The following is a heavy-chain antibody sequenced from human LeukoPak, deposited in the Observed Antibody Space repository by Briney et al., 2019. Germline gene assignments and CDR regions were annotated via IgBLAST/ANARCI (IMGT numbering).Heavy chain of an antibody. V-gene: IGHV4-59*01. D-gene: IGHD6-19*01. CDR2: IYRSDTT. CDR3: ARGLRRIAVAGIRFWFDP. CDR1: GGSISDYF. Sequence: SETLSLTCTVSGGSISDYFWSWIRHPPGKGLELIGYIYRSDTTKYNPSLKSRVIISVDTSKNQFSLKVISVTAADTAVYYCARGLRRIAVAGIRFWFDPWGQGTLVTVSS. J-gene: IGHJ5*02.